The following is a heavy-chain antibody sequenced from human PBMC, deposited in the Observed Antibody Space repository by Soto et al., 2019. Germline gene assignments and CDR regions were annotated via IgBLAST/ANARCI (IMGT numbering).Heavy chain of an antibody. CDR1: GFTFDNYA. J-gene: IGHJ4*02. V-gene: IGHV3-49*03. Sequence: GGSLRLSCAASGFTFDNYAMSWFRQAPGKGLEWVGFIRSKAYGETTEYAASVKGRFTISRDDSKSIAYLQMISLKTEDTAVYYCSRDSGYFDWLIWGLGTLVTVAS. D-gene: IGHD3-9*01. CDR3: SRDSGYFDWLI. CDR2: IRSKAYGETT.